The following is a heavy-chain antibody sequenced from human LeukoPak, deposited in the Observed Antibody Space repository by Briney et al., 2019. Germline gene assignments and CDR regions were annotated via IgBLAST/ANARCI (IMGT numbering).Heavy chain of an antibody. CDR1: GGSISSHY. V-gene: IGHV4-59*11. J-gene: IGHJ6*03. CDR3: GRDALVGYFAYYYMDV. Sequence: PSETLSLTCTVSGGSISSHYWTWIRQSPVKGLEWIGDISNSGSTSYNPSLKSRVTISIDTSKNQFSLKLSSVTAADTAVYYCGRDALVGYFAYYYMDVWGKGTTVTVSS. CDR2: ISNSGST. D-gene: IGHD2-15*01.